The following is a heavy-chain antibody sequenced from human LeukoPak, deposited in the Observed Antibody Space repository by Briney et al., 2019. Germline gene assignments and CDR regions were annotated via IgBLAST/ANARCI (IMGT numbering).Heavy chain of an antibody. CDR1: GYTFTSYG. CDR2: ISAYNGNT. J-gene: IGHJ4*02. D-gene: IGHD3-22*01. Sequence: ASVKVSCKASGYTFTSYGINWVRQAPGQGLEWVGGISAYNGNTNYAQKVYGRVTMTTDTSTSTAYMELRSLRSDDAAVYYCARGPHERSGYPDDWGQGTLVTVSS. CDR3: ARGPHERSGYPDD. V-gene: IGHV1-18*01.